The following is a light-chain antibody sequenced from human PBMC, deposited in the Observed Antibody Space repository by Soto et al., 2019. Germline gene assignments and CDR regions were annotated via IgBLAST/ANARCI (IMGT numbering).Light chain of an antibody. CDR3: QQYNSYSSWT. CDR1: QSINSY. CDR2: DAS. V-gene: IGKV1-5*01. Sequence: DIQMTQSPSTLSGSVGDRVTITCRASQSINSYLNWYQQKPGKAPKLLIYDASNLQTGVPSRFSGSGSGTEFTLTISSLQPDDFATYYCQQYNSYSSWTFGQGTKVDIK. J-gene: IGKJ1*01.